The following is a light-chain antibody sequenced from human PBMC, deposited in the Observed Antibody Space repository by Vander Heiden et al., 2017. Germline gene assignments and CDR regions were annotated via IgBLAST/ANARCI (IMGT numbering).Light chain of an antibody. CDR3: NAKTGYNTLL. J-gene: IGLJ2*01. V-gene: IGLV2-14*01. Sequence: QSALTQPASVSGSPGQSTTISCTATTSDIGIYNYVSWYQQHTGKAPKLMIYEVSNRPSWVADRFSGSKSGNTASLTISGLQAEDEAVYYCNAKTGYNTLLFGGGTKLTVL. CDR2: EVS. CDR1: TSDIGIYNY.